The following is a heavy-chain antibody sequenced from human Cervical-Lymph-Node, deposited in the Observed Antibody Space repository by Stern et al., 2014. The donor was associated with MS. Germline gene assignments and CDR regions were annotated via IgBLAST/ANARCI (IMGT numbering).Heavy chain of an antibody. D-gene: IGHD2-21*02. Sequence: VQLVQSGAELTKPGSSVKVSCKASGGTFSDYAISWVRQAPGQGLEWMGGIIPILGSAYYGHSFQGRVTITADESSTTAASDLSSLRSEDTAVYYCARGAYCGGDCYWGWFDSWGQGTLVTVSS. CDR2: IIPILGSA. J-gene: IGHJ5*01. CDR3: ARGAYCGGDCYWGWFDS. V-gene: IGHV1-69*01. CDR1: GGTFSDYA.